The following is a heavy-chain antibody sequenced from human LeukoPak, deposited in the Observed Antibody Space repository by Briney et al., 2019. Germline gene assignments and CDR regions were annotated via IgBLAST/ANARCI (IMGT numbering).Heavy chain of an antibody. Sequence: SEPLSLTSAVYGGSFSGYYWSWIRQHPGKGLEWIGEINHSGSTNHNPSLKSRVTISVDTSKNQFSLKLSSVTAADTAVYYCAKPWAITTKQNNYYMDVWGKGTTVTVSS. CDR2: INHSGST. D-gene: IGHD3-22*01. CDR1: GGSFSGYY. V-gene: IGHV4-34*01. CDR3: AKPWAITTKQNNYYMDV. J-gene: IGHJ6*03.